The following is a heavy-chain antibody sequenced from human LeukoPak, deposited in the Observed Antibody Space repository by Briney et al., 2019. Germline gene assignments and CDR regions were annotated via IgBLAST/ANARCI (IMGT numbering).Heavy chain of an antibody. CDR1: GLTFRSYW. CDR2: INQDGSEK. J-gene: IGHJ4*02. D-gene: IGHD5-24*01. V-gene: IGHV3-7*01. Sequence: PGGSLRLSCAGSGLTFRSYWMSWVRQAPGKGLEWVANINQDGSEKYFVDSVKGRFTISRDNAKNSLHLQMNTLRAEDTAVYYCARERDGRFFGYWGQGTLVTVSS. CDR3: ARERDGRFFGY.